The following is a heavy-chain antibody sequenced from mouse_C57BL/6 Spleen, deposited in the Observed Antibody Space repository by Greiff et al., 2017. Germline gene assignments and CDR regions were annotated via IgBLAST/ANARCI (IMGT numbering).Heavy chain of an antibody. D-gene: IGHD1-1*01. CDR3: ARHGYYYGSRGGYAMDY. CDR2: ISSGGSYT. V-gene: IGHV5-6*02. Sequence: EVKLVESGGDLVKPGGSLKLSCAASGFTFSSYGMSWVRQTPDKRLEWVATISSGGSYTYYPDSVKGRFTISRDNAKNTLYLQMSSLKSEDTAMYYCARHGYYYGSRGGYAMDYWGQGTSVTVSS. J-gene: IGHJ4*01. CDR1: GFTFSSYG.